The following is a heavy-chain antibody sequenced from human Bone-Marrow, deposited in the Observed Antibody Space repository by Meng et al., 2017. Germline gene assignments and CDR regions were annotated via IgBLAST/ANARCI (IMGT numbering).Heavy chain of an antibody. V-gene: IGHV4-34*01. CDR2: INHSGST. Sequence: SETLSLTCAVYGGSFSGYYWSWIRQPPGKGLEWMGEINHSGSTNDNPSLKSRVTISGDTSKNQFSLKLSSVTATDTAVYYCARGPPGWPLYYYYYYGMDVWGQGTMVTVSS. CDR1: GGSFSGYY. CDR3: ARGPPGWPLYYYYYYGMDV. J-gene: IGHJ6*02. D-gene: IGHD2-21*02.